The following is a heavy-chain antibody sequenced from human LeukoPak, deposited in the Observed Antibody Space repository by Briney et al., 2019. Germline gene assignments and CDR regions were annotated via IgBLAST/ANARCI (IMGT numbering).Heavy chain of an antibody. CDR3: AELGITMIGGV. J-gene: IGHJ6*04. CDR2: ISSSSSTI. D-gene: IGHD3-10*02. CDR1: GFTFSSYS. Sequence: GGSLRLSCAASGFTFSSYSMNWVRQAPGKGLEWVSYISSSSSTIYYADSVKGRFTISRDNAKNSLYLQMNSLRAEDTAVYYCAELGITMIGGVWGRGTTVTVSS. V-gene: IGHV3-48*01.